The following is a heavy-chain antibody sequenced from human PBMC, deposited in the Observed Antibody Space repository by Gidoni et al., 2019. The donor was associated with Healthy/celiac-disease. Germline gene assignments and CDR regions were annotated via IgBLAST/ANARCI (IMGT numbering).Heavy chain of an antibody. CDR2: INHSGST. J-gene: IGHJ5*02. V-gene: IGHV4-34*01. D-gene: IGHD6-6*01. CDR1: GRSFSGYY. CDR3: ARARSSYGWFDP. Sequence: QVQLQQWGAGLLKPSETLSLTCAVYGRSFSGYYWSWIRQPPGKGLEWIGEINHSGSTNYNPSLKSRVTISVDTSKNQFSLKLSSVTAADTAVYYCARARSSYGWFDPWGQGTLVTVSS.